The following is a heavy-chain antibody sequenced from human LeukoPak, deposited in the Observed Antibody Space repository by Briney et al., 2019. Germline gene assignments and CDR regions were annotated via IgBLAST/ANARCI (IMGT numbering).Heavy chain of an antibody. Sequence: SETLSLTCTVSGDSISSSSYYWGWIRQPPGKGLEWIGSIYYSGSTYYKSSLKSRVTISIDTSKNQFSLKLSSVTAADTAVYYCARSPLNYYGSGSWFDPWGQGTLVTVSS. CDR1: GDSISSSSYY. V-gene: IGHV4-39*07. CDR2: IYYSGST. CDR3: ARSPLNYYGSGSWFDP. J-gene: IGHJ5*02. D-gene: IGHD3-10*01.